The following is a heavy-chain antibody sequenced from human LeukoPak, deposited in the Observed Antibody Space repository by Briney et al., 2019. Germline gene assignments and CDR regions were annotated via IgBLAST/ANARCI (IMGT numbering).Heavy chain of an antibody. J-gene: IGHJ4*02. D-gene: IGHD3-16*01. CDR3: AEMGLRLGELLAFDY. Sequence: GGSLRLSCAASGFTFSSYAMSWVRQAPGKGLEWVSAISGSGGSTYYADSVKGRFTISRDNSKNTLYLQMNSLRAEDTAVYYCAEMGLRLGELLAFDYWGQGTLVTVSS. CDR1: GFTFSSYA. CDR2: ISGSGGST. V-gene: IGHV3-23*01.